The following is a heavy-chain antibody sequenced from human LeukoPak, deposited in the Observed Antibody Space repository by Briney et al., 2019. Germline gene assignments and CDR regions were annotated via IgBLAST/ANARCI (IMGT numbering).Heavy chain of an antibody. J-gene: IGHJ6*03. CDR2: VYYSGST. V-gene: IGHV4-59*11. CDR3: ARVNWNFKYYYYYYMDV. CDR1: DGSISSHY. D-gene: IGHD1-1*01. Sequence: SETLSLTCTVSDGSISSHYWSWIRQPPGKGLEWIGYVYYSGSTNYNPSLKSRVTISVDTSKNQFSLKLSSVTAADTAVYYCARVNWNFKYYYYYYMDVWGKGTTVTVSS.